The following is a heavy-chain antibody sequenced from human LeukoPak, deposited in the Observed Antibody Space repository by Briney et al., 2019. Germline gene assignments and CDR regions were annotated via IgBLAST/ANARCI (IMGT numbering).Heavy chain of an antibody. D-gene: IGHD3-10*01. CDR3: ARRIWFGGFY. CDR1: GGSFRGYY. J-gene: IGHJ4*02. CDR2: IKQSVST. V-gene: IGHV4-34*01. Sequence: KPSVTLSLTCAVYGGSFRGYYWSWIREPPGKGLEWIGEIKQSVSTNYNPSRKSPVTISVDTSKNQFSLKLSSVTAADTAVYYCARRIWFGGFYWGQGTLVTVSS.